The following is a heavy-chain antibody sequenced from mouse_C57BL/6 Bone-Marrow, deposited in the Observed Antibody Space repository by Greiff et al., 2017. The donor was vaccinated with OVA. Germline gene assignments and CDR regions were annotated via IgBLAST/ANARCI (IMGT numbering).Heavy chain of an antibody. CDR2: ISSGGSYT. CDR3: ARHGDYGRFFDY. Sequence: EVKVVESGGDLVKPGGSLKLSCAASGFTFSSYGMSWVRQTPDKRLEWVATISSGGSYTYYPDSVKGRFTISRDNAKNTLYLQMSSLKSEDTAMYYCARHGDYGRFFDYWGQGTTLTVSS. CDR1: GFTFSSYG. V-gene: IGHV5-6*01. J-gene: IGHJ2*01. D-gene: IGHD1-1*01.